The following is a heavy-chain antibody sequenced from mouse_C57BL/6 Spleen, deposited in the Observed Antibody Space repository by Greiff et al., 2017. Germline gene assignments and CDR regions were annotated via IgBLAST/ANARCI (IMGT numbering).Heavy chain of an antibody. Sequence: VQLVESGPGLVAPSQSLSITCTVSGFSLTSYAISWVRQPPGKGLEWLGVIWTGGGTNYNSAPKSRLSISKDNSKSQVFLKMNSLQTDDTARYYCARRGLYDDYDGGYFDVWGTGTTVTVSS. J-gene: IGHJ1*03. D-gene: IGHD2-4*01. CDR1: GFSLTSYA. V-gene: IGHV2-9-1*01. CDR3: ARRGLYDDYDGGYFDV. CDR2: IWTGGGT.